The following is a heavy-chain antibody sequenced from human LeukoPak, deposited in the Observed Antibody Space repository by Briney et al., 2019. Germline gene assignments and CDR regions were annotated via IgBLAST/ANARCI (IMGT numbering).Heavy chain of an antibody. V-gene: IGHV1-8*01. CDR2: MNPNSGYT. D-gene: IGHD6-19*01. Sequence: RASVKVSCKASGYTFTSYDINWVRQATGQGLEWMGWMNPNSGYTGYAQKFQGRVTITRDTSISTAYMELSSLRSEDTAVYYCARVAGSIDYWGQGTLVTVSS. J-gene: IGHJ4*02. CDR1: GYTFTSYD. CDR3: ARVAGSIDY.